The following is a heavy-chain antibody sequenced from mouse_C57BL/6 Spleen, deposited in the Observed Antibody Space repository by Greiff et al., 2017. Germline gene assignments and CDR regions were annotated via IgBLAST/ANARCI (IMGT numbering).Heavy chain of an antibody. D-gene: IGHD4-1*01. J-gene: IGHJ2*01. Sequence: EVMLVESGGGLVKPGGSLKLSCAASGFTFSSYAMSWVRQTPEKRLEWVATISDGGSYTYYPDNVKGRFTISRDNAKNNLYLQMSHLKSEDTAMYYCARDNWLYYFDYWGQGTTLTVSS. CDR3: ARDNWLYYFDY. CDR1: GFTFSSYA. V-gene: IGHV5-4*01. CDR2: ISDGGSYT.